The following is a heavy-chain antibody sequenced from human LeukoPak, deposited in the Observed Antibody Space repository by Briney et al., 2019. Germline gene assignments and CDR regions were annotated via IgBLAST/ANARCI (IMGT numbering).Heavy chain of an antibody. D-gene: IGHD2-15*01. V-gene: IGHV3-21*01. CDR2: ISSSSSYI. Sequence: GGSLRLSCAASGFTFSSYSMNWVRQAPGKGLEWVSSISSSSSYIYYADSVKGRFTISRDNAKNSLYLQMNSLRAEDTAVYYCARDSPPGAFCSGGSCYSDYWGQRTLVTVSS. CDR3: ARDSPPGAFCSGGSCYSDY. CDR1: GFTFSSYS. J-gene: IGHJ4*02.